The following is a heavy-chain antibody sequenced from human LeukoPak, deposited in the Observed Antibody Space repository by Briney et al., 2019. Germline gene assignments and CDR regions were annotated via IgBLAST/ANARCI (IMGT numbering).Heavy chain of an antibody. J-gene: IGHJ4*02. CDR1: GFTFSSYA. CDR2: ISYDGSNK. Sequence: PGGSLRLSCAASGFTFSSYAMHWVRQAAGKGLEWVAVISYDGSNKYYADSVKGRFTISRDNSKNTLYLQMNSLRAEDTAVYYCARDRAVAGFDYWGQGTLFTVSS. D-gene: IGHD6-19*01. CDR3: ARDRAVAGFDY. V-gene: IGHV3-30*04.